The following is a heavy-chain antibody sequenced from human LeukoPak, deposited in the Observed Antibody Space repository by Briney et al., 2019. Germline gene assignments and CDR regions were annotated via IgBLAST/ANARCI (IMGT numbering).Heavy chain of an antibody. CDR3: VKVGYSGSSGYLDL. CDR1: GLTFSRYA. Sequence: GGSLRLSCSASGLTFSRYAMHWVRQAPGKGLEYVSVISSNGGSTYCADSVKDRFTISRDNSKNTLVLQMSSLRAEDTAVYYCVKVGYSGSSGYLDLWGRGTL. V-gene: IGHV3-64D*09. J-gene: IGHJ2*01. D-gene: IGHD6-6*01. CDR2: ISSNGGST.